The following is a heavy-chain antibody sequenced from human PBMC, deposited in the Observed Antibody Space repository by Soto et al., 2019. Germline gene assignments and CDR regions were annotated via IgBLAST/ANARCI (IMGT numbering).Heavy chain of an antibody. CDR1: GFTFSSYA. D-gene: IGHD2-8*01. J-gene: IGHJ4*02. Sequence: PGGSLRLSCAASGFTFSSYAMSWVRQAPGKGLEWVSAISGSGGSTYYADSVKGRFTISRDNSKNTLYLQMNSLRAEDTAVYYCAKDYSTLYCPNGVCYSFDYWGQETRVTVSS. CDR2: ISGSGGST. V-gene: IGHV3-23*01. CDR3: AKDYSTLYCPNGVCYSFDY.